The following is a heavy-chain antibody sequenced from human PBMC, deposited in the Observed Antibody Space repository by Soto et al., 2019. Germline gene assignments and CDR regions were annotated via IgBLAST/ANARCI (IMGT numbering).Heavy chain of an antibody. V-gene: IGHV3-23*01. CDR3: AKGPRITMIVPGDWFDP. Sequence: GGSLRLSCAAPGFTFSSYAMSWVRQAPGKGLEWVSAISGSGGSTYYADSVKGRFTISRDNSKNTLYLQMNSLRAEDTAVYYCAKGPRITMIVPGDWFDPWGQGTLVTVSS. CDR2: ISGSGGST. J-gene: IGHJ5*02. CDR1: GFTFSSYA. D-gene: IGHD3-22*01.